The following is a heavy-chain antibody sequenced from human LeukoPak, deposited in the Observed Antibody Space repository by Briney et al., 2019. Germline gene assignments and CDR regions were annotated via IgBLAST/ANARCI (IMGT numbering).Heavy chain of an antibody. CDR2: ISGSGGST. D-gene: IGHD3-22*01. CDR1: GFTFSSYA. CDR3: AKDYLSSGYYYYFDY. V-gene: IGHV3-23*01. J-gene: IGHJ4*02. Sequence: GGSLRLSCAASGFTFSSYAMSRVRQAPGKGLEWVSAISGSGGSTYYADSVKGRFTISRDNSKNTLYLQMNSLRAEDTAVYYCAKDYLSSGYYYYFDYWGQGTLVTVSS.